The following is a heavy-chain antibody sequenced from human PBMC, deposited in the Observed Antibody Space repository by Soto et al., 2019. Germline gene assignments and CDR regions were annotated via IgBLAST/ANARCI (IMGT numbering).Heavy chain of an antibody. CDR2: ISRIGIYL. J-gene: IGHJ4*02. V-gene: IGHV3-21*03. CDR1: GFTFSDYT. CDR3: TSADRF. Sequence: PGGSLRLSCAASGFTFSDYTMNWVRQAPGKGLEWVSSISRIGIYLYNAESVKGRFTISRDDSKSIAYLQMNSLKTEDTAVYYCTSADRFWGQGTLVTVSS.